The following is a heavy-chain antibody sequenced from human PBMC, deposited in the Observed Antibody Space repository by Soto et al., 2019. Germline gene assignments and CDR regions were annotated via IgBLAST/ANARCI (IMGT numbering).Heavy chain of an antibody. CDR2: IYYSGAT. CDR1: GDSISTSSYY. CDR3: AREGYSSSWYSFDY. J-gene: IGHJ4*02. D-gene: IGHD6-13*01. Sequence: KTSETLSLTCDVSGDSISTSSYYWGWIRQPPGKGLEWIASIYYSGATYYNPSLQSRVTISVDTSNNRFSLTLSSLTAADTVVYYCAREGYSSSWYSFDYWGQGTLVTVSS. V-gene: IGHV4-39*02.